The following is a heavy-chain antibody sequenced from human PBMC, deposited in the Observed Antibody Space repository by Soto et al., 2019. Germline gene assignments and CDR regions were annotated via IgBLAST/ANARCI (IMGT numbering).Heavy chain of an antibody. J-gene: IGHJ4*02. CDR1: GFAFNRYF. Sequence: VQLVESGGGLVQPGGSLRLSCAASGFAFNRYFMSWVRQAPGKGLEWVATVDQDGSAKYYVDSVRGRFTISRDNARNSLYVQMNSLRGEDTAVYYCARYCAYDSIYYCSSDRLDCWGPGTLVTVSS. CDR2: VDQDGSAK. CDR3: ARYCAYDSIYYCSSDRLDC. D-gene: IGHD3-22*01. V-gene: IGHV3-7*01.